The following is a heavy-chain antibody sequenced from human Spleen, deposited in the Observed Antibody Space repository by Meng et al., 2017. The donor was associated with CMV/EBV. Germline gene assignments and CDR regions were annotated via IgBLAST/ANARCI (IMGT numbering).Heavy chain of an antibody. CDR3: ARDQFAATYFYYGVDV. J-gene: IGHJ6*02. V-gene: IGHV4-39*07. Sequence: SETLSLTCSVSGGSISGSNHYWGWVRQAPGKGLEWIASILHTGTTYYNPSLKSRITISVDTSKSQVSLKLRSVTAADTAVYYCARDQFAATYFYYGVDVWGQGTTVTSP. CDR2: ILHTGTT. CDR1: GGSISGSNHY. D-gene: IGHD6-13*01.